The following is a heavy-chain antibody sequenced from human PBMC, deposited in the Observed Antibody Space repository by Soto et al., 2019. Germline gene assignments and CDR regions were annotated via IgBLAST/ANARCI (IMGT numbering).Heavy chain of an antibody. D-gene: IGHD1-7*01. CDR1: GGSISSYY. Sequence: SETLSLTCTVSGGSISSYYWSWIRQPPGKGLEWIGYIYYSGSTNYNPSLKSRVTISVDTSKNQFSLKLSSVTAADTAVYYCARNDRNYDYYYYYGMDVWGQGTTVTVSS. CDR3: ARNDRNYDYYYYYGMDV. V-gene: IGHV4-59*08. J-gene: IGHJ6*02. CDR2: IYYSGST.